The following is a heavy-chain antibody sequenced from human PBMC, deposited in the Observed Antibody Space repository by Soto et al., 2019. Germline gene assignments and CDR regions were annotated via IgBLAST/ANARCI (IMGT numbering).Heavy chain of an antibody. CDR1: GGSISSYY. J-gene: IGHJ4*02. CDR2: IYYSGST. CDR3: ARLFFDYYDSTDEGHFDY. Sequence: SETLSLTCTVSGGSISSYYWSWIRQPPGKGLEWIGCIYYSGSTNYNPSLKSRVTISVDTSKNQFSLKLSSVTAADTAVYYCARLFFDYYDSTDEGHFDYWGQGTLVTVSS. D-gene: IGHD3-22*01. V-gene: IGHV4-59*01.